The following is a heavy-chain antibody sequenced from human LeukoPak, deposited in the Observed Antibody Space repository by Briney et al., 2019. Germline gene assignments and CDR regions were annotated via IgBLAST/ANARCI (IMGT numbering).Heavy chain of an antibody. D-gene: IGHD3-10*01. CDR3: ARGGLWFGGYTNWFDP. CDR1: GGSFGGYY. J-gene: IGHJ5*02. V-gene: IGHV4-34*01. Sequence: PSETLSLTCAVYGGSFGGYYWSWIRQPPGKGLEWIGEINHSGSTNYNPSLKSRVTISVDTSKNQFSLKLSSVTAADTAVYYCARGGLWFGGYTNWFDPWGQGTLVTVSS. CDR2: INHSGST.